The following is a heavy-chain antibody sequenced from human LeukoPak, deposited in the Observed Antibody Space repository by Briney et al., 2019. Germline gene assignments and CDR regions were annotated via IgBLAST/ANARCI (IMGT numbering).Heavy chain of an antibody. V-gene: IGHV4-38-2*01. J-gene: IGHJ4*02. D-gene: IGHD3-3*01. CDR2: IYHSGST. CDR3: ARRERITIFGVVIIGVIDY. CDR1: GYSISSGYY. Sequence: SETLSLTCAVSGYSISSGYYWGWIRQPPGKGVGWIGSIYHSGSTYYNPSLKSRVTISVDTSKNQFSLKLSSVTAADTAVYYCARRERITIFGVVIIGVIDYWGQGTLVTVSS.